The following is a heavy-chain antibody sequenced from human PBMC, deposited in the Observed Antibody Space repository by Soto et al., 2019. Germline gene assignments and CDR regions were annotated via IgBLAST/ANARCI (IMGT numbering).Heavy chain of an antibody. CDR1: GFTFSSYS. CDR3: VRDLGLPPFDY. CDR2: ISSSSSTI. J-gene: IGHJ4*02. V-gene: IGHV3-48*02. Sequence: EVQLVESGGGLVQPGGSLRLSCAASGFTFSSYSMNWVRQAPGKGLEWVSYISSSSSTIYYADSVKGRFTISRDNAKNPLYLPMNRLRDEDPAVYYCVRDLGLPPFDYWGQGALVTVSS.